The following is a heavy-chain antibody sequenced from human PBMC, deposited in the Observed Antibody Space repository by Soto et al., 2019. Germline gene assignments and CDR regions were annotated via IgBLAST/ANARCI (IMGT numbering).Heavy chain of an antibody. CDR2: IIPIFGTA. D-gene: IGHD5-18*01. Sequence: QVQLVQSGAEVKKPGSSVKVSCKASGGTFSSYAISWVRQAPGQGLEWMGGIIPIFGTANYAQKLQGRVTITADESTSTAYMELSSLRSEDTAVYYCARQVGTAMDYYYYYGMDVWGQGTTVTVSS. CDR1: GGTFSSYA. V-gene: IGHV1-69*01. CDR3: ARQVGTAMDYYYYYGMDV. J-gene: IGHJ6*02.